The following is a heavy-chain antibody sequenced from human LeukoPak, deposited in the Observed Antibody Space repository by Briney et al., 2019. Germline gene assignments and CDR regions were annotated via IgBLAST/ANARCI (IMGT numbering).Heavy chain of an antibody. J-gene: IGHJ4*02. CDR1: GFTFSYYT. CDR3: ARVGGHCTSTSCPPPDY. V-gene: IGHV3-30-3*01. Sequence: GGSLRLSCAASGFTFSYYTMHWVRQAPGKGLEWVAVISYDGSNKYYADSVKGRFTISRDNSKNTLYLQMNSLRAEDTAVYYCARVGGHCTSTSCPPPDYWGQGTLVTVSS. CDR2: ISYDGSNK. D-gene: IGHD2-2*01.